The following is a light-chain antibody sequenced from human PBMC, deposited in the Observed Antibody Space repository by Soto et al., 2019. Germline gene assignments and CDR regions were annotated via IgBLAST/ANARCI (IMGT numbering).Light chain of an antibody. CDR2: DAS. J-gene: IGKJ1*01. CDR1: QSIGTY. V-gene: IGKV3-11*01. CDR3: QHRSNSPPTWT. Sequence: EIVLTQSPATLSLSPGDRATLSCRASQSIGTYLAWYQQKPGQAPSLLIYDASNRATDIPARFSGSGSGTDFTLTISSPEPEDFAVYFCQHRSNSPPTWTFGQGTKVEIK.